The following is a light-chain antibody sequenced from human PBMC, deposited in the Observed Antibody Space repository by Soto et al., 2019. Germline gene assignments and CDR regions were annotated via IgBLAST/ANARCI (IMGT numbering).Light chain of an antibody. CDR3: RSCEGSLGGWV. CDR1: SSSIGNNY. J-gene: IGLJ1*01. Sequence: QSVLTQPPSVSAAPGQKVIISCSGSSSSIGNNYVSWYQQLPGTAPKLLIYESNRRPLGISDRFSASKSGTSATLGISGLQSGERAGYYYRSCEGSLGGWVFGNGTKVTDL. V-gene: IGLV1-51*02. CDR2: ESN.